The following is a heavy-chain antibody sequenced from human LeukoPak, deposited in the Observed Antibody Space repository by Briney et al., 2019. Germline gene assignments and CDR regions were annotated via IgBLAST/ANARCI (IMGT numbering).Heavy chain of an antibody. J-gene: IGHJ6*03. V-gene: IGHV1-2*02. D-gene: IGHD1-26*01. CDR3: ARDSLELSGSYYWSYYYYMDV. Sequence: GASVKVSCKASGYTFTGYYMHWVRQAPGQGLEWMGWINPNSGGTNYAQKFQGRVTMTRDTSISTAYMELSRLRSDDTAVYYCARDSLELSGSYYWSYYYYMDVWGKGTTVTVSS. CDR2: INPNSGGT. CDR1: GYTFTGYY.